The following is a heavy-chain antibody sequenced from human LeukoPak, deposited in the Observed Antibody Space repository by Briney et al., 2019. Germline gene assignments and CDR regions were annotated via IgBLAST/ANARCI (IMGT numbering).Heavy chain of an antibody. D-gene: IGHD3-3*02. CDR1: ALSLTSYN. Sequence: GPCLRPARAAAALSLTSYNLHCVSQAASEWLEWVALMSYDGSNQYCADYVKARFSIYRDTSKNTLYMQMNSLRSEDTAVYYCARDQTFRGSWFFDVWGRGTLVTVSS. CDR3: ARDQTFRGSWFFDV. J-gene: IGHJ2*01. CDR2: MSYDGSNQ. V-gene: IGHV3-30*11.